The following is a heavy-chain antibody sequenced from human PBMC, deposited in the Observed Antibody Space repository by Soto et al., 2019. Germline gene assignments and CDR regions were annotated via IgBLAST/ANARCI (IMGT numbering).Heavy chain of an antibody. CDR2: IGGSGGNR. D-gene: IGHD4-4*01. CDR3: ARVASDYINSVDH. V-gene: IGHV3-23*01. CDR1: GFTFNAYA. Sequence: EVQLLESGGGLVQPGGSLRLSCAASGFTFNAYAMTWVRQAPGKGLVWVSAIGGSGGNRYYAASVKGRFTISRDNSKHTLDLQMSRLRVEDTAVYYCARVASDYINSVDHWGQGILVTVSS. J-gene: IGHJ4*02.